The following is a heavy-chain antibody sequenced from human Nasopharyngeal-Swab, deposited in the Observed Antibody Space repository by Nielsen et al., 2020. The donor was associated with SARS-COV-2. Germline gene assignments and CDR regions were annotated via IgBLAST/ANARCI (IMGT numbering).Heavy chain of an antibody. D-gene: IGHD3-22*01. V-gene: IGHV3-7*01. CDR2: IKQDGSEK. J-gene: IGHJ4*02. CDR3: AREAHYYDSSGYYLREFDY. Sequence: CAASGFTFSSYWMSWVRQAPGKGLEWVANIKQDGSEKYYVDSVKGRFTISRDNAKNSLYLQMNSLRAEDTAVYYCAREAHYYDSSGYYLREFDYWGQGTLVTVSS. CDR1: GFTFSSYW.